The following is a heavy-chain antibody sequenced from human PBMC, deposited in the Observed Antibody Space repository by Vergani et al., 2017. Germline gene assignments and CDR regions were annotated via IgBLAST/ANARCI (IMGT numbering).Heavy chain of an antibody. CDR3: ATGAGPFDI. Sequence: QVQLVQSGAEVKKPGASVKVSCKASGYTFSTYGIRWVRQAPGQGLEWMGWISAYNGNTNYPEKFQGRLTMTTDTSTRTAYMELRSLRSDDTAVYYCATGAGPFDIWGQGTLVTVSS. CDR2: ISAYNGNT. CDR1: GYTFSTYG. V-gene: IGHV1-18*01. D-gene: IGHD7-27*01. J-gene: IGHJ4*02.